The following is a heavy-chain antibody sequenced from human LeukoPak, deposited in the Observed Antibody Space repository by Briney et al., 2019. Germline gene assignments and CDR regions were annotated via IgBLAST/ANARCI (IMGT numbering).Heavy chain of an antibody. V-gene: IGHV4-38-2*01. CDR1: GYSISSGYY. D-gene: IGHD3-3*01. J-gene: IGHJ4*02. CDR2: IYHSGST. Sequence: SETLSLTCAVSGYSISSGYYWGWIRQPPGKGLEWIGSIYHSGSTYYNPSLKSRVTISVDTSKNQFSLKLSSVTAADMAVYYCARIFFAGGYFDYWGQGTLVTVSS. CDR3: ARIFFAGGYFDY.